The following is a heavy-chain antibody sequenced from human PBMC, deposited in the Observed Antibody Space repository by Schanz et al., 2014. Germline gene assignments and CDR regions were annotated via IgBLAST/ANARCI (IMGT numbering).Heavy chain of an antibody. Sequence: QVYLVQSGPEVAEPGASLKVSCKTSGYTFSSFFITWVRQAPGQGLEWMGWVNPDSGGTNYAQKFQGRVTMTRDMSINTAYMELSRLRSDDSAVYYCAKGAGAGWYYAFDWWGQGTLVTVSS. CDR2: VNPDSGGT. CDR1: GYTFSSFF. CDR3: AKGAGAGWYYAFDW. D-gene: IGHD6-19*01. V-gene: IGHV1-2*02. J-gene: IGHJ4*02.